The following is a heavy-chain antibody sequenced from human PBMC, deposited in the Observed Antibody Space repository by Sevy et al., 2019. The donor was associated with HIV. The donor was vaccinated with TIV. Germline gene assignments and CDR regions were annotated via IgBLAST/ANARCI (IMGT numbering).Heavy chain of an antibody. D-gene: IGHD2-15*01. V-gene: IGHV3-23*01. CDR2: ISGSGRFT. Sequence: GGSLRLSCAASGFTFSSYGMHWVRQAPGKGLEWVSSISGSGRFTYYADFVEGRFIISRDNSKNTLSVQMNSLRAEDTAVYYCAKGCGSGATCPRDYYYYGMDVWGQGTTVTVSS. J-gene: IGHJ6*02. CDR3: AKGCGSGATCPRDYYYYGMDV. CDR1: GFTFSSYG.